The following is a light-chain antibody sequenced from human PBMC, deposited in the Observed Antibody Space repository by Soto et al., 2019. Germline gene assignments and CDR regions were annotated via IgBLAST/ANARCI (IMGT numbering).Light chain of an antibody. CDR3: QVWDGSSDHVL. CDR1: NIGSKN. CDR2: YDS. J-gene: IGLJ2*01. V-gene: IGLV3-21*04. Sequence: SYELTQPPSVSVAPGKTARITCGGDNIGSKNVHWYQQRPGQAPVLVIYYDSDRPSGMPERFSGSNSGNTATLTISRVEAWDEADDSSQVWDGSSDHVLFGGGTKVTVL.